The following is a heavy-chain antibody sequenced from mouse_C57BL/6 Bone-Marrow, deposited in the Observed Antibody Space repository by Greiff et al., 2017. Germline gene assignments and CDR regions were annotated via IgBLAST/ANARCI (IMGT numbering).Heavy chain of an antibody. CDR3: TTYDYGK. CDR1: GFNIKDYY. D-gene: IGHD1-1*01. V-gene: IGHV14-1*01. Sequence: EVQLQQSGAELVRPGASVKLSCTASGFNIKDYYMHWVKQRPEQGLEWIGRIDPEDGDTEYAPKFQGKATMTADTSSNHAYLQLSSLTSEDSAVYYCTTYDYGKGGQGTSVTVSS. CDR2: IDPEDGDT. J-gene: IGHJ4*01.